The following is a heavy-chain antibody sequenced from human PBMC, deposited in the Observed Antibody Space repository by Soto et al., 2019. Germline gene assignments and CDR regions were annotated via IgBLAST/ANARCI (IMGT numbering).Heavy chain of an antibody. CDR1: GGTFSSYA. J-gene: IGHJ5*02. Sequence: QVQLVQSGAEVKKPGSSVKVSCKASGGTFSSYAISWVRQAPGQGLEWMGGIIPIFGTANYAQKFQGRVTITADESTSTAYMELSSLRSEDTAVYYCARAGDIVVVVAATSPGWFDPWGQGTLVTVSS. CDR3: ARAGDIVVVVAATSPGWFDP. V-gene: IGHV1-69*01. CDR2: IIPIFGTA. D-gene: IGHD2-15*01.